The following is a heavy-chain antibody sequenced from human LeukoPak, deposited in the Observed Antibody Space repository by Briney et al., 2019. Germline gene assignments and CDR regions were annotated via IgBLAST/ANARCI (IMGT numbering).Heavy chain of an antibody. Sequence: PGGSLRLSCEASGFMFSEYWMTWVRQAPGKGLEWVSRISSDGSSTTYADSVKGRFTISRDNAKNTLYLQMNNLRAEDTAMYYCARDQRVTGRPDIDYWGQGTLVIVSS. CDR3: ARDQRVTGRPDIDY. CDR2: ISSDGSST. J-gene: IGHJ4*02. V-gene: IGHV3-74*03. D-gene: IGHD6-6*01. CDR1: GFMFSEYW.